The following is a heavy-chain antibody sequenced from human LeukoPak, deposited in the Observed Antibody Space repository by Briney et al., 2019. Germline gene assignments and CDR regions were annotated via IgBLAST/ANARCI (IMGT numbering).Heavy chain of an antibody. Sequence: PGGSLRLSCAASGFTFISYGMHWVRQAPGKGLEWVAFIRFDGSSNYSADSVKGRFTISRDNSKNTLFLQIISLRAEDTALYFCVTSAFDFWGQGTLLTVSS. CDR1: GFTFISYG. CDR2: IRFDGSSN. CDR3: VTSAFDF. D-gene: IGHD1-26*01. V-gene: IGHV3-30*02. J-gene: IGHJ4*02.